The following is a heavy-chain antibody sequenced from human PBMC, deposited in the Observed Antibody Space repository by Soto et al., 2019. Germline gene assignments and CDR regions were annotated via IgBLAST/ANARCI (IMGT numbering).Heavy chain of an antibody. Sequence: PSEILSLTCAVSGGSISTSNWWSWVRQPPGKGLEWIGEVYHSGSTNYNPSFKSRVAMSVDKSKNQFSLKLSSVTAADTAVYYCAGGIAARPLGYWGQGTLVTVSS. D-gene: IGHD6-6*01. V-gene: IGHV4-4*02. CDR3: AGGIAARPLGY. CDR1: GGSISTSNW. J-gene: IGHJ4*02. CDR2: VYHSGST.